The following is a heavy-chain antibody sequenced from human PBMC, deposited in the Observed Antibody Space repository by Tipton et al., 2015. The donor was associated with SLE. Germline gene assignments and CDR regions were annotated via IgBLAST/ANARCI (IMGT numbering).Heavy chain of an antibody. CDR2: ISSSSTYI. J-gene: IGHJ4*02. CDR3: ARDDLQFLGVVN. V-gene: IGHV3-21*01. D-gene: IGHD3-3*01. CDR1: GFTFSTYY. Sequence: SLRLSCVASGFTFSTYYMNWVRQAPGKGLEWVSSISSSSTYIYYADSVKGRFTISRDKSKNTVYLQMNSLRVEDSAMYYCARDDLQFLGVVNRGQGTLVTVSS.